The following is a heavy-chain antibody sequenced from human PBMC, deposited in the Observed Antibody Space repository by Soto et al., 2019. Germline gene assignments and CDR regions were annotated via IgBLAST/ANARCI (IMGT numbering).Heavy chain of an antibody. J-gene: IGHJ5*01. Sequence: QVQLVQSGAEVRKPGASVKVSCKVSGYTLSELSMHWVRQAPGKGLEWMGGLDPEDGKTIYAQKFQGRVTMTEDTSTATAYMDRASLRSEDTAVYYCATVIPYYYDRGGYYRLDSWGHGTLVTVSS. CDR3: ATVIPYYYDRGGYYRLDS. CDR2: LDPEDGKT. CDR1: GYTLSELS. D-gene: IGHD3-22*01. V-gene: IGHV1-24*01.